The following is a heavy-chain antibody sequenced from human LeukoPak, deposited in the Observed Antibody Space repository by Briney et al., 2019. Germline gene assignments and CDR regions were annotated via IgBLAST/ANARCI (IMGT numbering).Heavy chain of an antibody. Sequence: ASVKVSCKASGYTFTGYYMHWVRQAPGQGLEWMGWINPNSGGTNYAQKFQGRVTMTRDTSICTAYMELSRLRSDDTAVYYCARVWGYCSSTSCFHDYWGQGTLVTVSS. CDR1: GYTFTGYY. D-gene: IGHD2-2*01. CDR3: ARVWGYCSSTSCFHDY. CDR2: INPNSGGT. V-gene: IGHV1-2*02. J-gene: IGHJ4*02.